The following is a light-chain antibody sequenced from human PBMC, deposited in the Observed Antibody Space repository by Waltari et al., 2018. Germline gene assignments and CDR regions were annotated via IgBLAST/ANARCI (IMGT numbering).Light chain of an antibody. V-gene: IGKV3-15*01. Sequence: EIVMTQSPATLSVSPGERATLSCRASQSVSSKLAWFQQKTGQAPRLLIYGASTRATGIPARFSGSGSGTDFSLTISSLEPEDFVVYYCQQRSHWPMYTFGQGTKLEIK. CDR1: QSVSSK. CDR2: GAS. CDR3: QQRSHWPMYT. J-gene: IGKJ2*01.